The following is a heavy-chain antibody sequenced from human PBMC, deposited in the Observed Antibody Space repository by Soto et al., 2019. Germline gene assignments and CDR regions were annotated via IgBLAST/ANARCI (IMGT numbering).Heavy chain of an antibody. CDR2: IWYDGSNK. CDR1: GFTFSSYG. V-gene: IGHV3-33*01. J-gene: IGHJ6*02. CDR3: ARAIMVRGVITPYYYYGMDV. Sequence: PGGSLRLSCAASGFTFSSYGMHWVRQAPGKGLEWVAVIWYDGSNKYYADSVKGRFTISRDNSKNTLYLQMNSLRAEDTAVYYCARAIMVRGVITPYYYYGMDVWGQGTTVTVSS. D-gene: IGHD3-10*01.